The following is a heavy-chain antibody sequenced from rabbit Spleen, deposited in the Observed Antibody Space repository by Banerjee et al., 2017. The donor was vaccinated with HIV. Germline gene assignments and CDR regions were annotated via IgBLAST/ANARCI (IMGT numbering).Heavy chain of an antibody. CDR2: INAATGKP. J-gene: IGHJ4*01. CDR1: GIDFSSYYC. CDR3: ARDLVAVIGWNFNL. Sequence: QEQLVESGGGLVQPEGSLTLTCKASGIDFSSYYCMCWVRQAPGKGLEWIACINAATGKPVYATWAKGRFTISRTSSTTVTLRMTSLTAADRATYFCARDLVAVIGWNFNLWGQGTLVTVS. V-gene: IGHV1S45*01. D-gene: IGHD1-1*01.